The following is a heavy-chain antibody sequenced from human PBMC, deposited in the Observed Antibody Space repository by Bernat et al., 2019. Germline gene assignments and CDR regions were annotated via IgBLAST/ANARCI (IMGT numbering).Heavy chain of an antibody. CDR2: ISGSGGST. CDR1: GFTFSSYA. J-gene: IGHJ3*02. CDR3: ARAIMTPWSPFDI. V-gene: IGHV3-23*01. Sequence: EVQLLESGGGLVQPGGSLRLSCAASGFTFSSYALSWVRQAPGKGLEWVSAISGSGGSTYYADSVKGRFTISRDNSKNTLYLQMNSLRAEDTAVYYCARAIMTPWSPFDIWGQGTMVTVSS. D-gene: IGHD3-16*01.